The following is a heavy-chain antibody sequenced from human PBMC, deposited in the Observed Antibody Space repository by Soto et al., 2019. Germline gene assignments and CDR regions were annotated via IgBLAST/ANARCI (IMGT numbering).Heavy chain of an antibody. J-gene: IGHJ4*02. CDR2: ISYDGSNK. CDR3: AKARGYYFHX. CDR1: GFTFSSYG. Sequence: PGGSLRLSCAASGFTFSSYGMHWVRQAPGKGLEWVAFISYDGSNKYYADSVKGRFTISIDNSKNTLYLQMNSLRAEDTAVYYCAKARGYYFHXWGQVTLVTVSX. V-gene: IGHV3-30*02.